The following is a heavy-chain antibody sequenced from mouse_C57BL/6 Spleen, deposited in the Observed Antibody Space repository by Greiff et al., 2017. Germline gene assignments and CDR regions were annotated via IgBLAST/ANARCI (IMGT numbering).Heavy chain of an antibody. J-gene: IGHJ1*03. V-gene: IGHV1-64*01. CDR1: GYTFTSYW. CDR2: IHPNSGST. CDR3: ARRITTVVYWYFDV. D-gene: IGHD1-1*01. Sequence: QVQLQQPGAELVKPGASVKLSCKASGYTFTSYWMHWVKQRPGQGLEWIGMIHPNSGSTNSNEKFKSKATLTVDKSSSTAYMPLSSLTSEDSSVYYCARRITTVVYWYFDVWGTGTTVTVSS.